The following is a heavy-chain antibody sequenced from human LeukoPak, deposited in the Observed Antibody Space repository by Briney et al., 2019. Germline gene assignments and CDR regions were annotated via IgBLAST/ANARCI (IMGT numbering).Heavy chain of an antibody. CDR3: ARTRYDYYDSSGEVSYYMDV. V-gene: IGHV4-4*07. Sequence: SETLSLTCTVSGGSTSTYYWSWIRQPAGKGLEWIGRIYTSGSTNYNPSLKSRVTMSVDTSKNQFSLKPSSVTAADTAVYYCARTRYDYYDSSGEVSYYMDVWGKGTTVTISS. CDR1: GGSTSTYY. J-gene: IGHJ6*03. CDR2: IYTSGST. D-gene: IGHD3-22*01.